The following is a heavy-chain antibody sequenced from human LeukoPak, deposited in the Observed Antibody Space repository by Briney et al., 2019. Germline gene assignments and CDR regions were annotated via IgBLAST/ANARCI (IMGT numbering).Heavy chain of an antibody. Sequence: ASVEVSCKASGYTFTGYYMHWVRQAPGQGLEWMGWINPNSGGTNYAQKFQGRVTMTRDTSISTAYMELSRLRSDDTAVYYCARSHARGYSGSGLWLYWGQGTLVTVSS. V-gene: IGHV1-2*02. D-gene: IGHD5-12*01. CDR3: ARSHARGYSGSGLWLY. CDR1: GYTFTGYY. J-gene: IGHJ4*02. CDR2: INPNSGGT.